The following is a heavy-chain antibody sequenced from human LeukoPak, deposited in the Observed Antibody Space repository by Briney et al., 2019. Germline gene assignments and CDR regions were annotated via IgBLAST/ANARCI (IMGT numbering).Heavy chain of an antibody. D-gene: IGHD5-24*01. CDR2: ISGSGGST. J-gene: IGHJ6*02. CDR1: GFTFSSYA. CDR3: AKTSSIARDGYNNNYYYYGMDV. V-gene: IGHV3-23*01. Sequence: GGSLRLSCAASGFTFSSYAMSWVRQAPGKGLEWVSAISGSGGSTYYADSVKGRFTISRDNSKNTLYLQTNSLRAEDTAVYYCAKTSSIARDGYNNNYYYYGMDVWGQGTTVTVSS.